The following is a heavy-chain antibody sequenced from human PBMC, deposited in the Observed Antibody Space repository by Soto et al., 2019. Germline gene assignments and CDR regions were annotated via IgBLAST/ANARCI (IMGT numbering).Heavy chain of an antibody. V-gene: IGHV3-33*01. D-gene: IGHD5-12*01. CDR3: GRGLHSIFDY. CDR1: GFTVSSYG. Sequence: PGGYLRLSCAASGFTVSSYGMHWVRQAPGKGLEWVAVIWYDGNNKYYADSVKGRFTISRDNSKNTLYLQMTCLRAEDTAISYCGRGLHSIFDYWGQGTLVT. J-gene: IGHJ4*02. CDR2: IWYDGNNK.